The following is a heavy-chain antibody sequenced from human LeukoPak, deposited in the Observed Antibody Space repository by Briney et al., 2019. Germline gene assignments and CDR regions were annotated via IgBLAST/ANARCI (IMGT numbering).Heavy chain of an antibody. J-gene: IGHJ4*02. D-gene: IGHD6-13*01. Sequence: QSGGSLRLSCAASGFTFSSSGMHWVRQAPGKGLEWVAVISYDGSNKYYADSVKGRFTISRDNAANTLYLQMNSLRAEDTAVYYCARGSWSAAGTSIDYWGQGTLVTVSS. CDR3: ARGSWSAAGTSIDY. CDR1: GFTFSSSG. CDR2: ISYDGSNK. V-gene: IGHV3-30*03.